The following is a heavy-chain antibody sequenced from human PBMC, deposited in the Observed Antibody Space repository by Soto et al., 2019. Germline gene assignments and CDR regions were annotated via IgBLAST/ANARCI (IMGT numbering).Heavy chain of an antibody. J-gene: IGHJ4*02. V-gene: IGHV1-18*01. CDR3: ARVGGYCSGGSCFDY. D-gene: IGHD2-15*01. CDR2: ISAYNGNT. CDR1: GYTFTSYG. Sequence: AASVKVSCKASGYTFTSYGISWVRQAPGQGLEWMGWISAYNGNTNYAQKLQGRVTMTTDTSTSTAYMELRSLRSDDTAVYYCARVGGYCSGGSCFDYWGQGTLVTVSS.